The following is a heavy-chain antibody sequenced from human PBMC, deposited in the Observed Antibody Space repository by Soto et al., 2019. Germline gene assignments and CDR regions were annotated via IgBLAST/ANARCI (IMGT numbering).Heavy chain of an antibody. CDR2: ISGSGGST. V-gene: IGHV3-23*01. D-gene: IGHD4-4*01. CDR1: GFTFSSYA. Sequence: PGGSLILSCAASGFTFSSYAMSWVRQAPGKGLEWVSAISGSGGSTYYADSVKGRFTISRDNSKNTLYLQMNSLRAEDTAVYYCAKDDYSNSYPPNWFDPWGQGTLVTVSS. CDR3: AKDDYSNSYPPNWFDP. J-gene: IGHJ5*02.